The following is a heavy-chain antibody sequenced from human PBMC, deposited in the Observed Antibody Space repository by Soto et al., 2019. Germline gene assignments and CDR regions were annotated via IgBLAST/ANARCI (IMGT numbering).Heavy chain of an antibody. D-gene: IGHD2-15*01. J-gene: IGHJ4*02. V-gene: IGHV4-39*01. Sequence: PSETLSLTCTVSGGSISTITYYWGWIRQPPGKGLEWIGNIYNTGSTYYNPSLKSRVTISVDTSNNQFSLKLTSVTAADTAVYYCAVVNRYFDNWGQGAVVT. CDR1: GGSISTITYY. CDR3: AVVNRYFDN. CDR2: IYNTGST.